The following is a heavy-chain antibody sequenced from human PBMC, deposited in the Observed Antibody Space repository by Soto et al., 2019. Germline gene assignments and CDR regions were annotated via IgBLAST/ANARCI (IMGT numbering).Heavy chain of an antibody. CDR1: GYTFTSYD. J-gene: IGHJ4*02. V-gene: IGHV1-8*01. CDR2: MNPNSGNT. CDR3: ATNLYDYIWGSYRHPIH. Sequence: GASVKVSCKASGYTFTSYDINWVRQATGQGLEWMGWMNPNSGNTGYAQKFQGRVTMIRNTSISTAYMELSSLRSEDTAVYYCATNLYDYIWGSYRHPIHWGQGTLVTVSS. D-gene: IGHD3-16*02.